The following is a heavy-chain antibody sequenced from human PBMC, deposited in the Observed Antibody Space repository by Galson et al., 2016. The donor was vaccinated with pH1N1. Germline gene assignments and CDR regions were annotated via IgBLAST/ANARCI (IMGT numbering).Heavy chain of an antibody. J-gene: IGHJ4*02. V-gene: IGHV4-59*01. CDR1: GDSINRNY. CDR2: IYYSGTT. D-gene: IGHD2-21*02. CDR3: ARGGGDLDS. Sequence: ETLSLTCTVSGDSINRNYWSWIRQPPGKGLEWIGYIYYSGTTSYNPSLKSRTTISVDSSQGQFSLKLTSVTAADTAVYYCARGGGDLDSWGQGTLVTVSS.